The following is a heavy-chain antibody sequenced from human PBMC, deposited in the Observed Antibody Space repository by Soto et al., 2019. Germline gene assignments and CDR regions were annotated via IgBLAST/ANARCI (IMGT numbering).Heavy chain of an antibody. D-gene: IGHD3-16*02. CDR2: ISSSSSYI. CDR3: ARVLDYDYVWGSYPLNWFDP. V-gene: IGHV3-21*01. J-gene: IGHJ5*02. Sequence: PEGSLILSCAASGFTFSSYIMNWVRQAPGKGLEWVSSISSSSSYIYYADSVKGRFTISRDNAKNSLYLQMNSLRAEDTAVYYCARVLDYDYVWGSYPLNWFDPWGQGTLVTVSS. CDR1: GFTFSSYI.